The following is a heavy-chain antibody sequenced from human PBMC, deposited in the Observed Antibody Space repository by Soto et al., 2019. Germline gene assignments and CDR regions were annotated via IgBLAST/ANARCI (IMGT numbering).Heavy chain of an antibody. CDR1: GFTVSSNY. V-gene: IGHV3-66*04. D-gene: IGHD6-6*01. CDR3: ARLSIAANYYYYYYMDV. CDR2: IYSGGST. J-gene: IGHJ6*03. Sequence: EVQLVESGGGLVQPGGSLRLSCAASGFTVSSNYMSWVRQAPGKGLEWVSVIYSGGSTYYADSVKGRFTISRDNAKNTLYLQMNSLRAEDTAVYYCARLSIAANYYYYYYMDVWGKGTTVTVSS.